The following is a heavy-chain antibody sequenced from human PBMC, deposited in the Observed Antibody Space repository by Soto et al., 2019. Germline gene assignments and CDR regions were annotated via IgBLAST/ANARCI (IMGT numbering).Heavy chain of an antibody. CDR2: VSPNGQGI. Sequence: EVQLLESGGGLVQPGGSLRLSCAASGFTLGRYGMSWVRQAPGKGLEWVSAVSPNGQGIYYADSVRGRFTISRDNSKNTLFLQMNSLRIEDTAVYYCAKVGDVYNSFFDYWGQGALVTVSS. CDR1: GFTLGRYG. D-gene: IGHD1-1*01. V-gene: IGHV3-23*01. CDR3: AKVGDVYNSFFDY. J-gene: IGHJ4*02.